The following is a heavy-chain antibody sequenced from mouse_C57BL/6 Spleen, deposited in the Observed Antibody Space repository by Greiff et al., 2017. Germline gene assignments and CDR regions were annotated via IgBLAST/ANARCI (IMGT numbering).Heavy chain of an antibody. CDR1: GYAFSSYW. Sequence: VKLEESGAELVKPGASVKISCKASGYAFSSYWMNWVKQRPGKGLEWIGQIYPGDGDTNYNGKFKGKATLTADKSSSTAYMQLSSLTSEDSAVYFCARGGELGPWFAYWGQGTLVTVSA. D-gene: IGHD4-1*01. J-gene: IGHJ3*01. V-gene: IGHV1-80*01. CDR2: IYPGDGDT. CDR3: ARGGELGPWFAY.